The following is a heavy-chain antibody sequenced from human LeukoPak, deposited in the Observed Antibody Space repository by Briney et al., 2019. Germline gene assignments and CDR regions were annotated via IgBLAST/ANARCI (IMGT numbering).Heavy chain of an antibody. J-gene: IGHJ4*02. V-gene: IGHV1-69*01. CDR3: AREGYSGYDWPIDY. CDR2: IIPIFGTA. Sequence: SVKVSCKASGGTFSSYAISWVRQAPGQGLEWMGGIIPIFGTANYAQKFQGRVAITADESTSTAYMELSSLRSEDTAVYYCAREGYSGYDWPIDYWGQGTLVTVSS. D-gene: IGHD5-12*01. CDR1: GGTFSSYA.